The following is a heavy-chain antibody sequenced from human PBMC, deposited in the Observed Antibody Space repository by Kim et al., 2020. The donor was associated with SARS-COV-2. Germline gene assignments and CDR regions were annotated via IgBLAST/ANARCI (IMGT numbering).Heavy chain of an antibody. J-gene: IGHJ4*02. CDR3: AGEGSGSYYREDY. Sequence: SETLSLTCTVSGGSISSYYWSWIRQPPGKGLEWIGYIYYSGSTNYNPSLKSRVTISVDTSKNQFSLKLSSVTAADTAVYYCAGEGSGSYYREDYWGQGTL. CDR1: GGSISSYY. V-gene: IGHV4-59*01. CDR2: IYYSGST. D-gene: IGHD3-10*01.